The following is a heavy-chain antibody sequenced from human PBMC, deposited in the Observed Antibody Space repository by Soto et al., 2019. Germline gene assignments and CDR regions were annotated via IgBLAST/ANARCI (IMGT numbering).Heavy chain of an antibody. D-gene: IGHD1-7*01. CDR1: GGSFSGYY. CDR2: INHSGST. J-gene: IGHJ6*02. V-gene: IGHV4-34*01. Sequence: PSETLSLTCAVYGGSFSGYYWSWIRQPPGKGLEWIGEINHSGSTNCNPSLKSRVTISVDTSKNQFSLKLSSVTAADTAVYYCARALRITGTTLSYYYYGMDVWGQGTTVTVSS. CDR3: ARALRITGTTLSYYYYGMDV.